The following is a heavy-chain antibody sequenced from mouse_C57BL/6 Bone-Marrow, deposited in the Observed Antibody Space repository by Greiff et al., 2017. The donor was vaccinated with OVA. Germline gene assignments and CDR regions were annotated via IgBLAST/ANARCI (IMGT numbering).Heavy chain of an antibody. J-gene: IGHJ3*01. CDR2: ISNGGSYT. D-gene: IGHD1-1*01. CDR3: AREGYYGSSWFAY. Sequence: EVKLVESGGGLVQPGGSLKLSCAASGFTFSDYYMYWVRQTPEKRLEWVAYISNGGSYTYYPDNVKGRFTISRDNAKNNLYLQMSHLKSEDTAMYYCAREGYYGSSWFAYWGQGTLVTVSA. V-gene: IGHV5-12*01. CDR1: GFTFSDYY.